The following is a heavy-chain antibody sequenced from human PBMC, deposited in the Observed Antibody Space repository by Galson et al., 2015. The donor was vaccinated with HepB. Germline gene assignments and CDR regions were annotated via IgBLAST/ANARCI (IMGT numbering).Heavy chain of an antibody. V-gene: IGHV1-69*13. J-gene: IGHJ4*02. Sequence: VKVSCKASGVTFSNYAISWVRQAPGQGLEWMGGITPIFRTANYAQKFQGRVTIIADESTSTAYMELSSLTPEDTAVYYCARQFDSTGFYAYWGQGTLVTASS. CDR1: GVTFSNYA. CDR3: ARQFDSTGFYAY. CDR2: ITPIFRTA. D-gene: IGHD3-22*01.